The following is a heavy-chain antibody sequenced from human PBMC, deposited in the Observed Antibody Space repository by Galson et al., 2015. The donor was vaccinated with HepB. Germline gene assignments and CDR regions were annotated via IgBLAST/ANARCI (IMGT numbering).Heavy chain of an antibody. D-gene: IGHD3-10*01. Sequence: SVKVSCKASGGTFSSYAISWVRQAPGQGLEWMGRIIPILGIANYAQKFQGRVTITADKSTSTAYMELSSLRSEDTAVYYCAREDRFYYGSGTFDYWGQGTLVTVSS. CDR3: AREDRFYYGSGTFDY. CDR2: IIPILGIA. CDR1: GGTFSSYA. J-gene: IGHJ4*02. V-gene: IGHV1-69*04.